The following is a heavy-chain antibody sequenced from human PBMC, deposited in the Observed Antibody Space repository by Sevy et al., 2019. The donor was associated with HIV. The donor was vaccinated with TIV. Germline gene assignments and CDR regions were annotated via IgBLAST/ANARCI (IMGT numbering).Heavy chain of an antibody. J-gene: IGHJ1*01. Sequence: GGSLRLSCAASGFTFSRYSMHWVRQAPDKGLEWVATVSFDASNKDYADSVKGRFTISRDNFQNSLFLQMNSLRPEDTAVYYCALERLSSDVAEYFQNWGQGTLVTVSS. CDR3: ALERLSSDVAEYFQN. CDR2: VSFDASNK. D-gene: IGHD1-1*01. CDR1: GFTFSRYS. V-gene: IGHV3-30*04.